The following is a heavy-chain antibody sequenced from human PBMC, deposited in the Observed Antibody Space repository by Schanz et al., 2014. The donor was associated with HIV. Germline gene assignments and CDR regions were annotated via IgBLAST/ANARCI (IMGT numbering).Heavy chain of an antibody. CDR2: ISWNSGSI. J-gene: IGHJ4*02. D-gene: IGHD1-7*01. CDR3: VRRRRGNYGPFDY. CDR1: GFTFDDYA. Sequence: EVQLVESGGGLVQPGRSLRLSCAVSGFTFDDYAMHWVRQAPGKGLEWVSGISWNSGSIGYADSVKGRFSLSRDNARDSLSLQMSSLRSEDTAVYYCVRRRRGNYGPFDYWGQGTLVTVSS. V-gene: IGHV3-9*01.